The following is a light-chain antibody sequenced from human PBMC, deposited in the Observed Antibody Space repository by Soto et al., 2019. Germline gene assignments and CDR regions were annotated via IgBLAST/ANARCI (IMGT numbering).Light chain of an antibody. J-gene: IGKJ4*01. CDR2: LGS. CDR1: QSLLHSNGYNY. CDR3: MQALQSPLT. Sequence: DIVMTQSPLSLPVTPGEPASISCRSSQSLLHSNGYNYLDWYLQKPGQSPQLLIYLGSNRASGVPDRFSGSGSGTDFTLKISRVEAEDVGVYYFMQALQSPLTVGGGTKLEIK. V-gene: IGKV2-28*01.